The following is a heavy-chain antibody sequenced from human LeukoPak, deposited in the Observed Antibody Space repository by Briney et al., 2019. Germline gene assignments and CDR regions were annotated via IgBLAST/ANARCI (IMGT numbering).Heavy chain of an antibody. CDR2: ISYDGSNK. D-gene: IGHD6-13*01. CDR1: GFTFSSYG. J-gene: IGHJ4*02. V-gene: IGHV3-30*18. CDR3: AKDASSSWYGKLDY. Sequence: GGSLILSCAASGFTFSSYGMHWVRQAPGKGLEWVAVISYDGSNKYYAESVKGRFTIASDNSKNTLYLQMISFKAEDAAVYYCAKDASSSWYGKLDYWGQGTLVTVSS.